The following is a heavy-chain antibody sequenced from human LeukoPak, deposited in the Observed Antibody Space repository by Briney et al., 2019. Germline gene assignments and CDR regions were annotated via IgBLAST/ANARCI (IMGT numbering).Heavy chain of an antibody. D-gene: IGHD3-10*01. V-gene: IGHV1-18*01. J-gene: IGHJ5*02. Sequence: ASVKVSCKASGYTFTRYGISWVRQAPGQGLEWMGWISGYNGNTNYAEKLQGRVTMTTDTSTSTVYMELRSLRSDDTAVYYCARDSLYYGSGSYLGFDPWGQGTLVTVPS. CDR1: GYTFTRYG. CDR2: ISGYNGNT. CDR3: ARDSLYYGSGSYLGFDP.